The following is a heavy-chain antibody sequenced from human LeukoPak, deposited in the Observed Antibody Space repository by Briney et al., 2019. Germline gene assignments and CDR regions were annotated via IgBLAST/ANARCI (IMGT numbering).Heavy chain of an antibody. V-gene: IGHV4-34*01. J-gene: IGHJ6*03. CDR1: GNSFGDYY. D-gene: IGHD3-3*01. CDR2: IYHSGST. CDR3: ARVRSGGDYYYYYMDV. Sequence: PSETLSLTCTVSGNSFGDYYWSWIRQPPGKGLEWIGEIYHSGSTNYNPSLESRVTISVDKSKNQFSLKLSSVTAADTAVYYCARVRSGGDYYYYYMDVWGKGTTVTVSS.